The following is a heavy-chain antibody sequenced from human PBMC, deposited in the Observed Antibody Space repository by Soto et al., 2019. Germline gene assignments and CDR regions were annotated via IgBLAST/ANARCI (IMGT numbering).Heavy chain of an antibody. V-gene: IGHV3-33*03. CDR1: GFIFKNFG. J-gene: IGHJ4*02. CDR3: AKNHNYYDRSGHYYGDGGFDY. Sequence: QVYLAESGGGVVQPGGSLRLSCAASGFIFKNFGMHWVRQAPGKGLEWVAVIWFDGSTTYYADSVKGPCTISRDNSKNTLYLEINSLRAEDTAVYYCAKNHNYYDRSGHYYGDGGFDYWGQGTRVTVSS. D-gene: IGHD3-22*01. CDR2: IWFDGSTT.